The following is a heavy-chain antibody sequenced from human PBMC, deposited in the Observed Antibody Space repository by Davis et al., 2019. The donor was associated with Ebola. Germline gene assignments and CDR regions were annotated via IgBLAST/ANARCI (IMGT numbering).Heavy chain of an antibody. J-gene: IGHJ4*02. Sequence: GESLKISCAASGFTFSGSAMHWVRQASGKGLEWVGRIRSKANSYATAYAASVKGRFTMSRDDSKNTAYLQMNSLKTEDTALYYCKGGATPMDYWGQGTLVTVSS. V-gene: IGHV3-73*01. CDR1: GFTFSGSA. D-gene: IGHD2-21*01. CDR3: KGGATPMDY. CDR2: IRSKANSYAT.